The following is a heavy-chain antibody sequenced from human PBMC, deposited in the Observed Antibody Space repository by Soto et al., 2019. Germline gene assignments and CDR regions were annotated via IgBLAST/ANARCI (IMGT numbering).Heavy chain of an antibody. CDR2: MNPNSGNT. V-gene: IGHV1-8*01. J-gene: IGHJ4*02. Sequence: ASVKVSCKASGYTFTSYDINWVRQATGQGLEWMGWMNPNSGNTGYAQKFQGRVTMTRNTSISTAYMGLSSLRSEDTAVYYCARDFPAAGTPGYWGQGTLVTVSS. D-gene: IGHD6-13*01. CDR1: GYTFTSYD. CDR3: ARDFPAAGTPGY.